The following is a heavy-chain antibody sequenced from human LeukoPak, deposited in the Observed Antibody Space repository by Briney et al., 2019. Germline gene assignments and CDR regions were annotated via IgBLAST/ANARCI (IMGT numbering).Heavy chain of an antibody. CDR3: AKEKFDWGTMYYFDY. Sequence: PGGSLRLSCAASGFIFESHGIHWVRQAPGKGLEWVALVSADGSNTFYADSVKGRFTVSRDNSQNTLSLEMNSLRPEDTAVYYCAKEKFDWGTMYYFDYWGQGTLVTVSS. V-gene: IGHV3-30*18. J-gene: IGHJ4*02. CDR2: VSADGSNT. CDR1: GFIFESHG. D-gene: IGHD3-9*01.